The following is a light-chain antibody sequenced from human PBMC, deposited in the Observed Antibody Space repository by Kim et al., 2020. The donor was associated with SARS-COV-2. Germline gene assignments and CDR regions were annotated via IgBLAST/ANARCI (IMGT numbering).Light chain of an antibody. Sequence: ASVGDSVTITCQASQAIINSLNWYQQKPGKAPKLLIYDASTLETVVPSRFSGSGSGTDFTFTISSLQPEDYATYYCQHYDNLGVTFGQGTRLEIK. CDR1: QAIINS. CDR2: DAS. CDR3: QHYDNLGVT. J-gene: IGKJ5*01. V-gene: IGKV1-33*01.